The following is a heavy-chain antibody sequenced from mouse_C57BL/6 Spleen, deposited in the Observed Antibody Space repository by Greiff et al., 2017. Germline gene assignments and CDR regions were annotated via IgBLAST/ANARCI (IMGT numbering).Heavy chain of an antibody. Sequence: QVQLQQSGAELVKPGASVKISCKASGYAFSSYWMNWVKQRPGKGLEWIGQIYPGDGDTNYNGKFKGKATLTADKSSSTAYMQLSSLTSEDSAVYFCARGVSAYYGSSLSYWYFDVWGTGTTVTVAS. J-gene: IGHJ1*03. CDR1: GYAFSSYW. CDR3: ARGVSAYYGSSLSYWYFDV. D-gene: IGHD1-1*01. V-gene: IGHV1-80*01. CDR2: IYPGDGDT.